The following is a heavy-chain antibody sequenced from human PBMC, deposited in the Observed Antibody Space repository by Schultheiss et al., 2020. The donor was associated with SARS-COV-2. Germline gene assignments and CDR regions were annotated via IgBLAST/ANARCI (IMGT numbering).Heavy chain of an antibody. J-gene: IGHJ6*02. CDR1: GGSFSGYY. CDR2: IYYSGRT. Sequence: SETLSLTCAVYGGSFSGYYWTWIRQPPGKGLEWIGYIYYSGRTSYNPSLKRRVTISVDTSKNQFSLKLSSVTAADTAVYYCAKGDTLAAAGTLTYYYGMDVWGQGTTVTVSS. D-gene: IGHD6-13*01. V-gene: IGHV4-34*01. CDR3: AKGDTLAAAGTLTYYYGMDV.